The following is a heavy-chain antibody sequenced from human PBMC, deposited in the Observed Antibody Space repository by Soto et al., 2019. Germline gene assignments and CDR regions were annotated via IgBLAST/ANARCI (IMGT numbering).Heavy chain of an antibody. J-gene: IGHJ4*02. CDR3: AGPRYYYDSSGYRGYYFAY. Sequence: QVQLVQSGAEVKKPGSSVKVSCKASGGTFSSYAISWVRQAPGQGLEWMGGVIPIFGTANYAQKFQGRVTITADESTSTAHVELSSLRSVDTGVYYCAGPRYYYDSSGYRGYYFAYWGQGTLVTGSS. V-gene: IGHV1-69*01. CDR2: VIPIFGTA. CDR1: GGTFSSYA. D-gene: IGHD3-22*01.